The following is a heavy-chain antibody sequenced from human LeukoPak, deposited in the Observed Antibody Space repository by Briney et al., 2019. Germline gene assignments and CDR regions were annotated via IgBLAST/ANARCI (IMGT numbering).Heavy chain of an antibody. D-gene: IGHD1-26*01. CDR2: INPNNGAT. CDR1: GSTFAGYY. J-gene: IGHJ4*02. V-gene: IGHV1-2*06. Sequence: GASVTVSCTASGSTFAGYYMHWVRQAPGQGLEWMGRINPNNGATNYAQKLQGRVTITGDTSISTAYMELSSLRSDDTAVYYCTRESGSYHGNDYWGQGTLVTVSS. CDR3: TRESGSYHGNDY.